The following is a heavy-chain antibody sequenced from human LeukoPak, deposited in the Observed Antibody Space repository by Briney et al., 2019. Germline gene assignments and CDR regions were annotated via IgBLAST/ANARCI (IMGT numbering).Heavy chain of an antibody. Sequence: GGSLRLSCAASGFTFSDYYMSWVRQAPGKGLEWVSYISSSGSTIYYADSVEGRFTISRDNAKNSLYLQMNSLRAEDTAVYYCARGYDFWSGYYEVPSYYFDYWGQGTLVTVSS. D-gene: IGHD3-3*01. V-gene: IGHV3-11*01. J-gene: IGHJ4*02. CDR1: GFTFSDYY. CDR3: ARGYDFWSGYYEVPSYYFDY. CDR2: ISSSGSTI.